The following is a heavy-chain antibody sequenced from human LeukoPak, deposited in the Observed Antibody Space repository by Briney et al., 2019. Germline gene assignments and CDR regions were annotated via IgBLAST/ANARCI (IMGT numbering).Heavy chain of an antibody. CDR1: GGSISSYH. CDR3: ATDGGNGLDY. V-gene: IGHV4-4*07. Sequence: SESLCLSCTASGGSISSYHRSWVREPAGKGLEWIGCMYTSGSTNYHPSRKSRVTMSVDTSKNQSSLKVRSVNAADPAVYYCATDGGNGLDYWGQGTLVTVSP. J-gene: IGHJ4*02. CDR2: MYTSGST. D-gene: IGHD4-23*01.